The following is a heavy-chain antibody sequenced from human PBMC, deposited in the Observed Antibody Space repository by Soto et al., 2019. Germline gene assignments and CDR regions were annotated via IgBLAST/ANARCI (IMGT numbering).Heavy chain of an antibody. CDR2: ISGSGGST. D-gene: IGHD4-17*01. CDR1: GFTFSSYA. J-gene: IGHJ3*02. V-gene: IGHV3-23*01. Sequence: GGSLRLSCAASGFTFSSYAMSWVRQAPGKGLEWVSAISGSGGSTYYADSVKGRFTISRDNSKNTLYLQMNSLRAEDTAVYYCAKGTTYDYGYAWDAFDIWGQGTMVTVSS. CDR3: AKGTTYDYGYAWDAFDI.